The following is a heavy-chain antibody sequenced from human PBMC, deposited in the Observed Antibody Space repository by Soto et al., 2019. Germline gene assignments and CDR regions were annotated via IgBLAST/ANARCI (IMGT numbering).Heavy chain of an antibody. V-gene: IGHV4-34*01. J-gene: IGHJ4*02. Sequence: SETLSLTCAVYGGSFSGYYWSWIRQPPGKGLEWIGEINHSGSTNYNPSLKSRVTISVDTSKNQFSLKLSSVTAADTAVYYCARAILGSAPFGYWGQGTLVTSPQ. D-gene: IGHD6-25*01. CDR2: INHSGST. CDR3: ARAILGSAPFGY. CDR1: GGSFSGYY.